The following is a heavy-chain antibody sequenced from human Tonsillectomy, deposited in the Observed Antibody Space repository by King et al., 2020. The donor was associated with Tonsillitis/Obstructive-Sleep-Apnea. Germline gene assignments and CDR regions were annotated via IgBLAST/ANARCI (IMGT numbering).Heavy chain of an antibody. J-gene: IGHJ4*02. CDR1: GFSLSTRGVC. V-gene: IGHV2-5*02. CDR2: IYWDDDK. CDR3: ANRQAPSGYVDY. D-gene: IGHD6-25*01. Sequence: ITLKESGPTLVKPTQTLTLTCTFSGFSLSTRGVCVFWIRQPPGKALEWLALIYWDDDKRYSPSLKSRLTITKDTSKNKVVLTMNNIDPVDTATYYCANRQAPSGYVDYWGQGTLVTVSS.